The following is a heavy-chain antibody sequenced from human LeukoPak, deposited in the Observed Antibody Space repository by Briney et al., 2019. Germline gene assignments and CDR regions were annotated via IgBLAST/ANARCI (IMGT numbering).Heavy chain of an antibody. V-gene: IGHV3-7*01. CDR3: ARGSSAGASLRHDY. J-gene: IGHJ4*02. CDR1: GFNFSSYW. Sequence: GGALGLSCAASGFNFSSYWMSWVRPAPGKGLEGVANIKQDGSEENFVDSVKGRFTISRDNAKKSLYLQMNSLRAEDTAVYYCARGSSAGASLRHDYWGRGTLVTVSS. D-gene: IGHD1-26*01. CDR2: IKQDGSEE.